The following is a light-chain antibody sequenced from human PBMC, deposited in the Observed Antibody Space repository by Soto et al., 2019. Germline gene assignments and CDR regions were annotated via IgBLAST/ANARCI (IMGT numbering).Light chain of an antibody. CDR3: QQYNSCPQT. Sequence: ETVLTQSPATLSVSPGERVTLSCRASETVSTNLAWYHQRPGQAPRLLIYDVSTGATGIPARFSGRRSGTEFTLTISSLQSEDFGVYYCQQYNSCPQTFGQGTKVEIK. CDR1: ETVSTN. CDR2: DVS. V-gene: IGKV3-15*01. J-gene: IGKJ1*01.